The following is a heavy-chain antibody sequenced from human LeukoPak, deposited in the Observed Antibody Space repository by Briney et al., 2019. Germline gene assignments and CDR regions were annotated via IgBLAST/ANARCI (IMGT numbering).Heavy chain of an antibody. Sequence: ASVKVSCKASGYTFTSYDINWVRQATGQGLEWMGWMNPNSGNTGYAQKFQGRVTMTRNTSISTAYMELSSLRSEDTAVYYCARPNSVLRFLEWPKGGYYYYMDVWGKGTTVTVSS. CDR2: MNPNSGNT. J-gene: IGHJ6*03. CDR3: ARPNSVLRFLEWPKGGYYYYMDV. D-gene: IGHD3-3*01. V-gene: IGHV1-8*01. CDR1: GYTFTSYD.